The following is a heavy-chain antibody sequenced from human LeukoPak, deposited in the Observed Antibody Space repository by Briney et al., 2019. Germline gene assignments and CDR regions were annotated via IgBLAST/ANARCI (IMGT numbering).Heavy chain of an antibody. CDR3: ARGQTDSSSWYWFDP. Sequence: ASVKVSCKASGYTFTDYYMHWVRQAPGQGLEWMGWINPNSGGTNYAQKFQGMVTMTRDTSISTAYMELSRLRSDDTAVYYCARGQTDSSSWYWFDPWGQGTLVTVSS. J-gene: IGHJ5*02. D-gene: IGHD6-13*01. CDR2: INPNSGGT. V-gene: IGHV1-2*02. CDR1: GYTFTDYY.